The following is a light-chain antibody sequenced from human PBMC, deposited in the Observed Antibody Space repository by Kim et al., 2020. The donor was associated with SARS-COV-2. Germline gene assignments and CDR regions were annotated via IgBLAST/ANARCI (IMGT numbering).Light chain of an antibody. J-gene: IGLJ2*01. CDR2: GKN. CDR1: SRRSYY. CDR3: SSRDSNGYVL. Sequence: SSELTQDPAVSVALGQTVRITCQGDSRRSYYASWYQQKPGQAPIVVISGKNNRPSGIPDRFSGSSSGNTASLTITGAQAEDEADYCCSSRDSNGYVLFGGGTQLTVL. V-gene: IGLV3-19*01.